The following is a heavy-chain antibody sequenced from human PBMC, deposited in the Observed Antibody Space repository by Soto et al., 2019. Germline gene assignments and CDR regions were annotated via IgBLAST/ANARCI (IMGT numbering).Heavy chain of an antibody. J-gene: IGHJ6*02. V-gene: IGHV1-69*13. CDR3: ARERVWGGLMDV. CDR1: GGTFSSYA. D-gene: IGHD7-27*01. CDR2: IIPIFGTA. Sequence: ASVKVSCKASGGTFSSYAISWVRQAPGQGLEWMGVIIPIFGTANYAQKFQGRVTITADESTSTAYMELSSLRSEDTAVYYCARERVWGGLMDVWGQGTTVTVSS.